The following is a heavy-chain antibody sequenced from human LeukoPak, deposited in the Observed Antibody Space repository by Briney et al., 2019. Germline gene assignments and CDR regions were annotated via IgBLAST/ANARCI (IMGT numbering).Heavy chain of an antibody. Sequence: ASVKVSCKASGGTFSSYAISWVRQAPGQGLEWMGGIIPIFGTANYAQKFQGRVTITADESTSTAYMELSSLRSEDTAVYYCATGHLLKVFDYWGQGTLVTVSS. V-gene: IGHV1-69*13. CDR3: ATGHLLKVFDY. D-gene: IGHD2-15*01. J-gene: IGHJ4*02. CDR2: IIPIFGTA. CDR1: GGTFSSYA.